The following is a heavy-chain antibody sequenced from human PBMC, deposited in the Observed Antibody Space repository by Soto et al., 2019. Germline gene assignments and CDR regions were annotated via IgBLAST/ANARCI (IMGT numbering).Heavy chain of an antibody. J-gene: IGHJ5*02. Sequence: QVRLKQRGAGLLKPSETLSLTCDVYGGSFSGYYWSWIRQSPGKGLEWIGQIKHSGGTNYNPLLKSRFTISVDTPRNQFSLKLSSVTAADTAVYFCARTYSYRSGTYFAWFDPWGQGPLVTVSS. D-gene: IGHD3-10*01. CDR2: IKHSGGT. CDR1: GGSFSGYY. CDR3: ARTYSYRSGTYFAWFDP. V-gene: IGHV4-34*01.